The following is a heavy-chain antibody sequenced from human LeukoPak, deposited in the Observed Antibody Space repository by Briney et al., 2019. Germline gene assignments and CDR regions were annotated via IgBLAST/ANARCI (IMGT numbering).Heavy chain of an antibody. CDR1: GDSISSSNYY. V-gene: IGHV4-39*01. D-gene: IGHD3-22*01. J-gene: IGHJ5*02. Sequence: SETLSLTCTVSGDSISSSNYYWGWIRQPPGKGLEWIGSIYYSGSTYYNPSLRSRVTISVDTSKNQFSLKLSSVTAADTAVYYCARLALYVSKCYYSDHWGEEPVVSVSS. CDR2: IYYSGST. CDR3: ARLALYVSKCYYSDH.